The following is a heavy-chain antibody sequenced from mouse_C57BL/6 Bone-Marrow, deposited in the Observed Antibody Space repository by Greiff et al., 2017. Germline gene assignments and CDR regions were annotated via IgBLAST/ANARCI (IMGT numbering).Heavy chain of an antibody. CDR1: GYTFTSYW. CDR3: ARCGTGTHYFDY. V-gene: IGHV1-64*01. J-gene: IGHJ2*01. Sequence: VQLQQSGAELVKPGASVKLSCKASGYTFTSYWMHWVKQRPGQGLEWIGMIHPNSGSTNYNEKFKSKATLTVDKSSSTAYMQLSSLTSEDSAVYYCARCGTGTHYFDYWGQGTTLTVSS. CDR2: IHPNSGST. D-gene: IGHD4-1*01.